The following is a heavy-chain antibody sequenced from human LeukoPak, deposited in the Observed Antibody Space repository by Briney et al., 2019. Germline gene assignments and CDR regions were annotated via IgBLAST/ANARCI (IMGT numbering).Heavy chain of an antibody. CDR1: RFTLSKYW. Sequence: GGSLRLFYAASRFTLSKYWKLCVSEATGKARETVSRINTNGTVTTYADSVKGRFTVSRDTADNTMFLQMNSVRDEDTAVYYCATKQWLAPPPDSWGQGTPVTVSS. CDR3: ATKQWLAPPPDS. CDR2: INTNGTVT. D-gene: IGHD6-19*01. V-gene: IGHV3-74*01. J-gene: IGHJ4*02.